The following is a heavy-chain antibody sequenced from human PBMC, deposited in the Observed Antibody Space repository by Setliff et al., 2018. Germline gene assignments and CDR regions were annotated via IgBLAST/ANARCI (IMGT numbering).Heavy chain of an antibody. D-gene: IGHD5-12*01. Sequence: LSLTCTVSGGSISDNNYYWGWIRQSPGKELEWIGGISHSANKYYNPSFRTGVTISVDMSKNQFFLNLDSVTAADTALYYCARESRFGHSGYDCAFDYWGQGMLVTVSS. CDR3: ARESRFGHSGYDCAFDY. CDR1: GGSISDNNYY. CDR2: ISHSANK. J-gene: IGHJ4*02. V-gene: IGHV4-39*02.